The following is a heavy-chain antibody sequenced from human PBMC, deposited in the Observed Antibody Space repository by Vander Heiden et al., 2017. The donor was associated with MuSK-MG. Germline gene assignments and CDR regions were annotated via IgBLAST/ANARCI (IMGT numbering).Heavy chain of an antibody. V-gene: IGHV3-72*01. CDR2: IKNKANSYTT. CDR1: GFTFSDFY. CDR3: TRDGRGNPDY. Sequence: EVQLVESGGGLVQPGGSLRLSCAASGFTFSDFYMDWVRQAPGKGLEWIGRIKNKANSYTTHVAASVKGRFSISRDDSKNSLYLQMNSLKTEDTAVYYCTRDGRGNPDYWGQGTLVTVSS. J-gene: IGHJ4*02. D-gene: IGHD5-12*01.